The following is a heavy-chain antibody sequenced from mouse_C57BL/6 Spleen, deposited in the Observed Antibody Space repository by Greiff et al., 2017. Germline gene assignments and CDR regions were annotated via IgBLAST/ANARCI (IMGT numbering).Heavy chain of an antibody. CDR1: GFTFSDYG. J-gene: IGHJ3*01. Sequence: EVMLVESGGGLVKPGGSLKLSCAASGFTFSDYGMHWVRQAPEKGLEWVAYISSGSSTIYYADTVKGRFTISRDNAKNTLFLQMTSLRSEDTAMYYCASPYYYGSSYPFAYWGQGTLVTVSA. D-gene: IGHD1-1*01. CDR3: ASPYYYGSSYPFAY. V-gene: IGHV5-17*01. CDR2: ISSGSSTI.